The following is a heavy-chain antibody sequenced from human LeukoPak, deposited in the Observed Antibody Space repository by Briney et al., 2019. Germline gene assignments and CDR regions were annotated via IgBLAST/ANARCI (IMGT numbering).Heavy chain of an antibody. CDR1: GDSMNGLS. CDR3: ARSVRVGFSSYYFDY. J-gene: IGHJ4*02. V-gene: IGHV4-59*11. Sequence: SETLSLTCTVSGDSMNGLSWSWIRQSPGKGLEWIAYIYDTGNTNTSPSLKSRVTLSVDTSKKQFSLRLSSVTAADTAVYYCARSVRVGFSSYYFDYWGQGTLVTVSS. CDR2: IYDTGNT. D-gene: IGHD6-6*01.